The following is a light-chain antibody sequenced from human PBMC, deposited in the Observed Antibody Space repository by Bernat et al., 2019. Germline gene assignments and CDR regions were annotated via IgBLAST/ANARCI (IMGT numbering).Light chain of an antibody. V-gene: IGKV3-20*01. CDR1: QSVSSPY. J-gene: IGKJ2*01. Sequence: EIVLTQSPGTLSLSPGERATLSCRASQSVSSPYLAWYQQKPGQAPRLLIYGASSRATGIPDRFSGSGSGTDFTLTISRLEPEAFAVYYCQQYGSSPNTFGQGTELEIK. CDR3: QQYGSSPNT. CDR2: GAS.